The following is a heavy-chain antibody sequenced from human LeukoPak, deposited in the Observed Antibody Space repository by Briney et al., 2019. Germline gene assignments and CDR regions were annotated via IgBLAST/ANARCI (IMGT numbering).Heavy chain of an antibody. CDR1: GGSISSYY. V-gene: IGHV4-59*01. Sequence: SETLSLTCTVSGGSISSYYWSWIRQPPGQGLEWIGYIYYSGSTNYNPSLKSRVIISVDTSKNQFSLKLSSVTAADTAVHYCAREDGYNLSFDYWGQGTLVTVSS. J-gene: IGHJ4*02. CDR2: IYYSGST. CDR3: AREDGYNLSFDY. D-gene: IGHD5-24*01.